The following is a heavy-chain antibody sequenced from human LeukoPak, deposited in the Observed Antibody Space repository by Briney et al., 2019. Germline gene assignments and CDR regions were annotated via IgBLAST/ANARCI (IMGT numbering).Heavy chain of an antibody. CDR1: GFAFNSQT. CDR2: IKEDEIEI. CDR3: ARGGYSSSWYHFDY. J-gene: IGHJ4*02. Sequence: PGGSLRLSCAASGFAFNSQTMSWVRQAPGKGLEWVASIKEDEIEIHYVDSVKGRFTISRDNSKNTLFLQMNSLRAEDTAVYYCARGGYSSSWYHFDYWGQGTLVTVSS. V-gene: IGHV3-7*03. D-gene: IGHD6-13*01.